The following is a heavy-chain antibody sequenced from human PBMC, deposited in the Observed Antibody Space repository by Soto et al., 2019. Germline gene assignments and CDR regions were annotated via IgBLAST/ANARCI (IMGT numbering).Heavy chain of an antibody. J-gene: IGHJ5*02. CDR1: GGSVSSGSYY. Sequence: SETLSLTCTVPGGSVSSGSYYWSWIRQPPGKGLEWIGYVDYSGSTNYNPSLKSRLTISVGTSKKQFSLKLTSVTAADTAVYYCARGRRMQYRSSSQFDPWGQGTLVTVSS. D-gene: IGHD6-6*01. CDR3: ARGRRMQYRSSSQFDP. V-gene: IGHV4-61*01. CDR2: VDYSGST.